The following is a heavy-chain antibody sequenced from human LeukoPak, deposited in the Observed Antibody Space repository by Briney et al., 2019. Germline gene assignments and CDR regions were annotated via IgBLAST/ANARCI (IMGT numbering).Heavy chain of an antibody. CDR1: GFTFDDYA. J-gene: IGHJ6*02. D-gene: IGHD3-10*01. Sequence: PGRSLRLSCAASGFTFDDYAMHWVRQAPGKGLEWVSGISWNSGSIGYADSVKGRFTISRDNAKNSLYLQMNSLRAEDTAVYYCAKELGLVRGVRTDVWGQGTTVTVSS. CDR3: AKELGLVRGVRTDV. CDR2: ISWNSGSI. V-gene: IGHV3-9*01.